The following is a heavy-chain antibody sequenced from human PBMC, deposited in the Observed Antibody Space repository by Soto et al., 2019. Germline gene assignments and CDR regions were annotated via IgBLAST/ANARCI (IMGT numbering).Heavy chain of an antibody. CDR1: GGTISSYY. CDR3: ARPKTIGAAAGKGWFDP. CDR2: IYYSGST. D-gene: IGHD6-13*01. V-gene: IGHV4-59*08. J-gene: IGHJ5*02. Sequence: SETLSLTCTVAGGTISSYYWSWIRKPPGKGLEWIGYIYYSGSTNYNPSLKSRVTISVDTSKNQFSLKLSSVTAADTAMYYCARPKTIGAAAGKGWFDPWGQGTLVTSPQ.